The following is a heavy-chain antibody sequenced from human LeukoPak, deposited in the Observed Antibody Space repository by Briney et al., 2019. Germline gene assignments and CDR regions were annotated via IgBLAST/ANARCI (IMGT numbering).Heavy chain of an antibody. CDR3: AREFCTGTSCFFAFDL. V-gene: IGHV3-11*01. CDR2: ISRSANTI. J-gene: IGHJ3*01. Sequence: GGSLRLSCTASGFAFSVFYMSWIRQAPGKGLEWVSYISRSANTIYYADSLKGRFTISRDNAKNSLYLQMNSLRAEDTAVYYCAREFCTGTSCFFAFDLWGQGTMVTVSS. D-gene: IGHD2-2*01. CDR1: GFAFSVFY.